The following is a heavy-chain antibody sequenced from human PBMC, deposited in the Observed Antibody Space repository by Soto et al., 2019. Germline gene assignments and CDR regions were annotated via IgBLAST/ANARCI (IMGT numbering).Heavy chain of an antibody. CDR2: IYSGGST. V-gene: IGHV3-53*01. Sequence: GGSLRLSCAASGFTVSSNYMSWVRQAPGKGLEWVSVIYSGGSTYYADSVKGRFTISRDNSKSTLYLQMNSLRAEDTALYYCAKGRSYYYYYGVEVWGQGTTVTVSS. CDR3: AKGRSYYYYYGVEV. J-gene: IGHJ6*02. CDR1: GFTVSSNY.